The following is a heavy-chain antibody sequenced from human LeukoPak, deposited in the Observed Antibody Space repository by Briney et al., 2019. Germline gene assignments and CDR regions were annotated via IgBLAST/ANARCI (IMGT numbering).Heavy chain of an antibody. Sequence: GGSLTLSCPASKLHFRRSAMRWVTDAPGQELDSATAISGSGGSKYYADSVKGRFTISRDNSKNTPYLQSNSLRAEDTAVYYCAKGMYYDSSGYPNWGQGTLVTVSS. CDR1: KLHFRRSA. CDR3: AKGMYYDSSGYPN. D-gene: IGHD3-22*01. V-gene: IGHV3-23*01. J-gene: IGHJ4*02. CDR2: ISGSGGSK.